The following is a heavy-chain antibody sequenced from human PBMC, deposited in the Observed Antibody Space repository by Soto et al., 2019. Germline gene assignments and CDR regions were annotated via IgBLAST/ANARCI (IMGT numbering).Heavy chain of an antibody. V-gene: IGHV3-48*01. CDR3: ARDSPYYDYIWGSYRPDY. Sequence: VQLVESGGGLVQPGGSLRLSCAASGFTFSSYSMNWVRQAPGKGLEWVSYISSSSSTIYYADSVKGRFTISRDNAKNSLYLQMNSLRAEDTAVYYCARDSPYYDYIWGSYRPDYWGQGTLVTVSS. J-gene: IGHJ4*02. CDR2: ISSSSSTI. CDR1: GFTFSSYS. D-gene: IGHD3-16*02.